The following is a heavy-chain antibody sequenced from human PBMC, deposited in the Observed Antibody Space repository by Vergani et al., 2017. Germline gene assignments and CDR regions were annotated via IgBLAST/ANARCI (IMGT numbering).Heavy chain of an antibody. D-gene: IGHD3-16*02. CDR1: GGSFNTYY. CDR3: ARVMYRDEAWTSYRLEGMDI. CDR2: IYSTGST. Sequence: QVQLEESGPGLVKPSETLSLTCTVSGGSFNTYYWSWIRQSPGKGLEWIGYIYSTGSTNYNPSLNSRVTMSVDTSKNQFSLKLRSVTAADTAVYFCARVMYRDEAWTSYRLEGMDIWGQGTTVTISS. J-gene: IGHJ6*02. V-gene: IGHV4-59*13.